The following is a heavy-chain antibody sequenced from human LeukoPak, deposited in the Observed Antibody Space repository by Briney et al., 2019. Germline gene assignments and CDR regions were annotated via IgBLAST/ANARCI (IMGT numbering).Heavy chain of an antibody. V-gene: IGHV4-59*12. CDR3: AGRYFDWSLRYPHPFDY. D-gene: IGHD3-9*01. CDR2: IYYSGST. J-gene: IGHJ4*02. Sequence: PSETLSLTCTVSGGSISSYYWSWIRQPPGKGLEWIGYIYYSGSTNYNPSLKSRVTISVDTSKNQFSLILSSVTAADTAVYYCAGRYFDWSLRYPHPFDYWGQGTLVTVSS. CDR1: GGSISSYY.